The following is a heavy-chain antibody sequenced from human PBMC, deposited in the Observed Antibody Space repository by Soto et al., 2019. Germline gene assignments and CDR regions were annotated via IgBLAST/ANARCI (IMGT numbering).Heavy chain of an antibody. J-gene: IGHJ4*02. CDR1: GYTFTTYG. V-gene: IGHV1-18*01. CDR2: ISGASGRT. D-gene: IGHD3-10*01. Sequence: QVQLVQSGGEVRKTGASVKVSCNASGYTFTTYGVSWVRQAPGQGLEWLAWISGASGRTYYAQNFQDRLTVTTDTSTDSAFMELRSLRSDDSAIYYGARVNYFGAGTFDYWGQETQVTVSS. CDR3: ARVNYFGAGTFDY.